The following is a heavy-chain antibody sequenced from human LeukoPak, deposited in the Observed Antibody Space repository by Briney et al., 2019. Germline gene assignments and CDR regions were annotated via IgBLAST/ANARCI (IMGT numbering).Heavy chain of an antibody. J-gene: IGHJ4*02. V-gene: IGHV1-2*02. CDR3: ARAPRMVITPIYFDY. CDR1: VYTFTGYY. Sequence: ASVKVACKASVYTFTGYYMHWVRQAPAQGLEWMGWINPNSGGTNSAQKFQGRVTMTSGTSISTAYMELSRLRSDGTALYYCARAPRMVITPIYFDYWGQGTLVTVSS. D-gene: IGHD4/OR15-4a*01. CDR2: INPNSGGT.